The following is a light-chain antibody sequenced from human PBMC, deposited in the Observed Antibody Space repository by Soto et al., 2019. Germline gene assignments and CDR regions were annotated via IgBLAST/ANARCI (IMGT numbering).Light chain of an antibody. CDR1: SSDVGGYNY. CDR2: EVS. J-gene: IGLJ1*01. CDR3: SSYTSSSTDV. V-gene: IGLV2-14*01. Sequence: QSALTQPASVSGSPGQSITLSCTGTSSDVGGYNYFSWYQQHPGKAPKLMIYEVSNRPSGVSNRFSGSKSGNTASLTISGLQAEDEADYYCSSYTSSSTDVFGTGTKLTVL.